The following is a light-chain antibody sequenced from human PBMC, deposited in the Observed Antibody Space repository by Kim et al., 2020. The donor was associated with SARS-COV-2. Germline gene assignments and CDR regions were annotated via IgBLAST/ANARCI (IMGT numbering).Light chain of an antibody. CDR1: SSNIGLNY. CDR3: ETWDTSLHVVL. CDR2: DND. V-gene: IGLV1-51*01. J-gene: IGLJ2*01. Sequence: QSVLTQPPSVSAAPGQKVTISCSGSSSNIGLNYVSWYQHLPGTAPKLLIYDNDKRPSEIPDRFSGSKSGTSAALDITGLQTGDEADYYCETWDTSLHVVLFGGGTQLTVL.